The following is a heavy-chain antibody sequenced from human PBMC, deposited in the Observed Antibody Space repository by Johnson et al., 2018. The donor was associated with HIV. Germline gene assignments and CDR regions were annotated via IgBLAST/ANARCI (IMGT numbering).Heavy chain of an antibody. CDR3: ARDSQWGLRPDAFDI. CDR2: ISYDGSNK. D-gene: IGHD1-26*01. J-gene: IGHJ3*02. Sequence: QVQLVESGGGVVQPGRSLRLSCAASGFTFSSYAMHWVRQAPGTGLEWVAVISYDGSNKYYADSVKGRFTISRDNSKNTLYLQLNSLRAEGTAVYYCARDSQWGLRPDAFDIWGQGTVVTVSS. V-gene: IGHV3-30-3*01. CDR1: GFTFSSYA.